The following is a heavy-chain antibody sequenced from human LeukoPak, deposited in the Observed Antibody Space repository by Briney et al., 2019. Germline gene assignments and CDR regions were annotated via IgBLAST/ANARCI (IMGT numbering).Heavy chain of an antibody. J-gene: IGHJ6*03. Sequence: ASVKVSCKASGYTFTSYGISWVRQVPGQGLEWMGWISAYNGNTNYAQKLQGRVTMTTDTSTSTAYMELRSLRSDDTAVYYCARDIVVVPAAISGRYYYYYYMDVWGKGTTVSVSS. V-gene: IGHV1-18*01. CDR1: GYTFTSYG. CDR2: ISAYNGNT. CDR3: ARDIVVVPAAISGRYYYYYYMDV. D-gene: IGHD2-2*02.